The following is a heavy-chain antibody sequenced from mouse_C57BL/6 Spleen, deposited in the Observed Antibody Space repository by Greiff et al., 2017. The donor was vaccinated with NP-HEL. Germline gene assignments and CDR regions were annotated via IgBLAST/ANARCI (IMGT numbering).Heavy chain of an antibody. CDR2: ISYDGSN. CDR3: AREEDYAMDY. V-gene: IGHV3-6*01. Sequence: VQLKESGPGLVKPSQSLSLTCSVTGYSITSGYYWNWIRQFPGNKLEWMGYISYDGSNNYNPYLKNRISITRDTSKNQFFLKLNSVTTEDTATYYCAREEDYAMDYWGQGTSVTVSS. CDR1: GYSITSGYY. J-gene: IGHJ4*01.